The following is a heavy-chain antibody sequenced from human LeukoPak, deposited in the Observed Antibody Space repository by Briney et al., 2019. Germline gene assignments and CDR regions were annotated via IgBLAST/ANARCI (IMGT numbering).Heavy chain of an antibody. Sequence: SETLSLTCTVSDGSITNYDRSWVRQPPGKELEFIGHVHYSGTANYNPSLKSRVTISVDTSKNQFSLKLSSVTAADTAVYYCARVYRIAAAGTKFDYWGQGTLVTVSS. CDR3: ARVYRIAAAGTKFDY. V-gene: IGHV4-59*12. D-gene: IGHD6-13*01. CDR2: VHYSGTA. CDR1: DGSITNYD. J-gene: IGHJ4*02.